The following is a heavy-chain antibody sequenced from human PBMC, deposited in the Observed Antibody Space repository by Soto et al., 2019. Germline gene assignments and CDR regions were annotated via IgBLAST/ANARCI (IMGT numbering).Heavy chain of an antibody. V-gene: IGHV3-48*01. Sequence: EVQLVESGGGLVQPGGSLRLSCAASGFTFSSYSMNWVRQAPGKGLEWVSYISSSSNTIYYADSVKGRFTISRDNAKNSLYLQMNSLRAEDTAVYHCARENPTRGGGAFAIWGQGTMVTVSS. J-gene: IGHJ3*02. D-gene: IGHD3-16*01. CDR1: GFTFSSYS. CDR2: ISSSSNTI. CDR3: ARENPTRGGGAFAI.